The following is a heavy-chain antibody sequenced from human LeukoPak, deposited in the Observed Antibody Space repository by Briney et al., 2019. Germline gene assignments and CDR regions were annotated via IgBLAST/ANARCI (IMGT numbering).Heavy chain of an antibody. D-gene: IGHD1-26*01. V-gene: IGHV1-69*13. CDR2: IIPIFGTA. CDR1: GGTFSSYA. J-gene: IGHJ4*02. Sequence: ASVKVSCKASGGTFSSYAISWVRQAPGQGLEWMGGIIPIFGTANYAQKFQGRVTITADESTSTAYMELRSLRSEDTAVYYCASSRGRGLPFDYWGQGTLVTVSS. CDR3: ASSRGRGLPFDY.